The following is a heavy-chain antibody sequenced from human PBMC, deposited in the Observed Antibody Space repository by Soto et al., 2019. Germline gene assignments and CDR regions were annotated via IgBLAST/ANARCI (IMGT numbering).Heavy chain of an antibody. D-gene: IGHD2-21*02. CDR1: GGSFSGYY. V-gene: IGHV4-34*01. Sequence: PSEILSLTCAVYGGSFSGYYWSWIRQPPGKGLEWIGEINHSGSTNYNPSLKSRVTISVDTSKNQFSLKLSSVTAADTAVYYCARGLGVTPTWWEYYYYGMDVWGQGTTVTVSS. CDR3: ARGLGVTPTWWEYYYYGMDV. CDR2: INHSGST. J-gene: IGHJ6*02.